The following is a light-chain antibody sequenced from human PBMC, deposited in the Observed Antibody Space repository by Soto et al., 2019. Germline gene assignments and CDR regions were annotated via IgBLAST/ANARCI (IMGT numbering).Light chain of an antibody. CDR2: DAS. V-gene: IGKV3-15*01. CDR1: QSVSSN. CDR3: QQYNIFWT. J-gene: IGKJ1*01. Sequence: EVVMTQSPATLSVSPGERATLSCRASQSVSSNLAWYQQKPGQAPRLLIYDASTRATGIPARFSGSGSGTEFTLTISRLQSDDSAVYHCQQYNIFWTFGQGTKVEIK.